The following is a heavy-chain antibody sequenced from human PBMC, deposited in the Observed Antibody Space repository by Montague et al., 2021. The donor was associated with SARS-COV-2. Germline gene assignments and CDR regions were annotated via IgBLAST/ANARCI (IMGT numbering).Heavy chain of an antibody. CDR1: GGSITGYF. CDR2: MHYSGST. D-gene: IGHD2-15*01. J-gene: IGHJ4*02. CDR3: ARVPFSSTWYYLDY. Sequence: SETLSLTCTISGGSITGYFWTWIRQPPGKGLEWLGDMHYSGSTKYNPSLESRVTMSIDTSESQFSLNLRSVTAADTGVYYCARVPFSSTWYYLDYWGQGTLVTVSS. V-gene: IGHV4-59*12.